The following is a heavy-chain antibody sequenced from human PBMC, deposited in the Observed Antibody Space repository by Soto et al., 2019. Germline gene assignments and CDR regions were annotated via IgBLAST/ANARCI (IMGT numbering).Heavy chain of an antibody. CDR3: ARDEATMIVVVTRHDYYGMDV. D-gene: IGHD3-22*01. Sequence: QALSLTSAISGDSVSSNSAACNLIRHSPSRGLEWLGRTYYRSKWYNDYAVSVKSRITINPDTSKNQFSLQLNSVTPEDTAVYYCARDEATMIVVVTRHDYYGMDVWGQGTTVTVSS. J-gene: IGHJ6*02. CDR1: GDSVSSNSAA. V-gene: IGHV6-1*01. CDR2: TYYRSKWYN.